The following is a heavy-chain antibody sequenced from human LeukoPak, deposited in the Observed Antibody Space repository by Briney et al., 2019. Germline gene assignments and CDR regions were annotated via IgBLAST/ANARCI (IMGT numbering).Heavy chain of an antibody. D-gene: IGHD3-3*01. Sequence: GASVKVSCKASGYTFTSYYMHWVRQAPGQGLEWMGIINPSGGSTSYAQKFQGRVTMTRDMSTSTVYMELSSLRSEDTAVYYCARGHYDFWSGYLNWFDPWGQGTLVTVSS. V-gene: IGHV1-46*01. CDR2: INPSGGST. CDR1: GYTFTSYY. CDR3: ARGHYDFWSGYLNWFDP. J-gene: IGHJ5*02.